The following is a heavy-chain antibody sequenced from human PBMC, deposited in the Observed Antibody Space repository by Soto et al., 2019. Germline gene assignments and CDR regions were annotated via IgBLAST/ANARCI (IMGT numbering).Heavy chain of an antibody. V-gene: IGHV1-3*01. J-gene: IGHJ5*02. CDR2: INPGNGYT. D-gene: IGHD1-7*01. CDR1: GYTFTSYF. CDR3: ARDSAGSTFGWFDP. Sequence: GASVKVSCKASGYTFTSYFMHWVRQAPGQRLEWMGWINPGNGYTKYSQKFQGRVTITSDTSASTAYMELGSLRSEDTAVYYCARDSAGSTFGWFDPWGQGTLFTVSS.